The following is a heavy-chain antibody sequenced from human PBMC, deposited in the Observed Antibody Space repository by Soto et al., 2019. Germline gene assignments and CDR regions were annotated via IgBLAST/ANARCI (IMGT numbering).Heavy chain of an antibody. V-gene: IGHV1-8*01. CDR3: ARGPTIFGVASRDAFDI. CDR1: GYTFTSYD. J-gene: IGHJ3*02. CDR2: MNPNSGNT. D-gene: IGHD3-3*01. Sequence: ASVKVSCKASGYTFTSYDINWVRQATGQGLEWMGWMNPNSGNTGYAQKFQGRVTMTRNTPISTAYMELSSLRSEDTAVYYCARGPTIFGVASRDAFDIWGQGTMVTVSS.